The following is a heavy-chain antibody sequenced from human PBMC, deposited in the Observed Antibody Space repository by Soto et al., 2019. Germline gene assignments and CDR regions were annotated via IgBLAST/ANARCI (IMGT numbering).Heavy chain of an antibody. CDR1: GDSIRSGIYY. CDR2: AYYSGMT. Sequence: LSETLSLPCTVSGDSIRSGIYYWGWIRQPPGKGLECIGSAYYSGMTHYGPSLRGRVTISVDTSKNQFSLGLSSVSAADTATYYCARLPAEGVIAGCAMDVWGQGATVTVSS. D-gene: IGHD2-8*01. V-gene: IGHV4-39*01. J-gene: IGHJ6*02. CDR3: ARLPAEGVIAGCAMDV.